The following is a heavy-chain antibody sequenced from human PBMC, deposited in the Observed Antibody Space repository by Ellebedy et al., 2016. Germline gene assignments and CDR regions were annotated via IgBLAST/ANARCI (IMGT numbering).Heavy chain of an antibody. J-gene: IGHJ4*02. CDR3: ARDLSGDAYFLLGYFDY. V-gene: IGHV3-21*04. CDR2: ISSSGSNI. D-gene: IGHD5-12*01. CDR1: ESTFSGYT. Sequence: GGSLRLSXAASESTFSGYTMNWVRQAPGKGLEWVSSISSSGSNIFYADSVKGRFSISRDNTKNSLYLQMNSLRAEDTALYYCARDLSGDAYFLLGYFDYWGQGTLVTVSS.